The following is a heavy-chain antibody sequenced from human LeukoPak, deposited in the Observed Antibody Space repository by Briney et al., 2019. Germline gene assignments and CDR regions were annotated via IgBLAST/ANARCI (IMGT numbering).Heavy chain of an antibody. Sequence: ASVKVSCKASGYTFTRYGISWVRQAPGQGLEWMGWISAYNGDTNYAQKLQGRVTMTTHTSTTTAYMELKSLGSDDTAVYYCAREAVAGELDYWGQGTLVTVSS. D-gene: IGHD6-19*01. CDR3: AREAVAGELDY. V-gene: IGHV1-18*01. J-gene: IGHJ4*02. CDR1: GYTFTRYG. CDR2: ISAYNGDT.